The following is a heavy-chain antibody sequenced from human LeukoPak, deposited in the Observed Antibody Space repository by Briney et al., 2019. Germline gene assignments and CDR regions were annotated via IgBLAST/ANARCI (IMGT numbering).Heavy chain of an antibody. D-gene: IGHD3-22*01. CDR3: AREYYYDSSGYYFLYYYYGMDV. V-gene: IGHV4-39*02. CDR1: GGSISSSSYY. Sequence: SETLSLTCTVSGGSISSSSYYWGWIRQPPGKGLEWIGSIYYSGSTYYNPSLKSRVTISVDTSKNQFSLKLSSVTAADTAVYYCAREYYYDSSGYYFLYYYYGMDVWGQGTTVTVSS. J-gene: IGHJ6*02. CDR2: IYYSGST.